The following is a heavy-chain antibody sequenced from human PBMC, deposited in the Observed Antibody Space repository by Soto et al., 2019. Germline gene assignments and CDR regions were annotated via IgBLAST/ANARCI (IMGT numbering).Heavy chain of an antibody. V-gene: IGHV3-23*01. D-gene: IGHD2-15*01. Sequence: PGGSLRLSCAASGFTFSSYAMSWVRQAPGKGLEWVSAISGSGGSTYYADSVKGRFTISRDNSKNTLYLQMNSLRAEDTAVYYCAKAPHIVVVVAPWDYWGQGTLVTVYS. J-gene: IGHJ4*02. CDR2: ISGSGGST. CDR3: AKAPHIVVVVAPWDY. CDR1: GFTFSSYA.